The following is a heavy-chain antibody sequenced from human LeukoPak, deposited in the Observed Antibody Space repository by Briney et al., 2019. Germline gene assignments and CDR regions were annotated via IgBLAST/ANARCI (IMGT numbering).Heavy chain of an antibody. J-gene: IGHJ4*02. CDR3: ASTKGGANAY. CDR1: GGSISSSSYY. D-gene: IGHD1-26*01. V-gene: IGHV4-39*07. Sequence: PSETLSLTCTVSGGSISSSSYYWGWIRQPPGKGLEWIGSIYYSGSTYYNPSPKSRVTISVDTSKNQFSLKLSSVTAADTAVYYCASTKGGANAYWGQGTLVTVSS. CDR2: IYYSGST.